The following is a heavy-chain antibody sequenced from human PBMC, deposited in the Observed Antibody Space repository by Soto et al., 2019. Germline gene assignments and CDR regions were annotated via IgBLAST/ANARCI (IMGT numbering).Heavy chain of an antibody. V-gene: IGHV3-33*06. CDR2: VWYDGSNK. J-gene: IGHJ6*02. CDR3: AKDRSSSLDGMDV. CDR1: GFKFTIYG. D-gene: IGHD6-13*01. Sequence: QVQLVESGGGVVQPGRSLRLSCAASGFKFTIYGMHWVRQAPGKGLEWVAVVWYDGSNKYYADSVKGRFTISRDNSKHTLYLQVNSLRAEDTAVYYCAKDRSSSLDGMDVWGQGTTVTVSS.